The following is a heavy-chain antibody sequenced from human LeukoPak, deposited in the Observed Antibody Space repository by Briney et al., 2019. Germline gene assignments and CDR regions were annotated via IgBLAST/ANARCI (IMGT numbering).Heavy chain of an antibody. CDR2: ISGTDDFT. D-gene: IGHD2-15*01. CDR3: TRGVHCSGGSCSLDY. V-gene: IGHV3-23*01. CDR1: GFSFDNYA. Sequence: PGGSLRLSCAASGFSFDNYAMSWVRQAPGKGLEWVSTISGTDDFTYYADSVKGRFTISRDNSRNTLSLQISSLRAEDTALYYCTRGVHCSGGSCSLDYWGQGTLVTVSS. J-gene: IGHJ4*02.